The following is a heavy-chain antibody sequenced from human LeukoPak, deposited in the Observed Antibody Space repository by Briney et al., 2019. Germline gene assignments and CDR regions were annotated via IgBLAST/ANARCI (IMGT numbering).Heavy chain of an antibody. CDR1: GGSISSHY. CDR3: ARYNFNWFDP. J-gene: IGHJ5*02. V-gene: IGHV4-59*11. Sequence: SETLSLTRTVSGGSISSHYWSWIRQPPGKGLEWIGYIYYSGSTNYNPSLKSRVTISVDTSKNQFSLKLSSVTAADTAVYYCARYNFNWFDPWGQGTLVTVSS. CDR2: IYYSGST. D-gene: IGHD1-20*01.